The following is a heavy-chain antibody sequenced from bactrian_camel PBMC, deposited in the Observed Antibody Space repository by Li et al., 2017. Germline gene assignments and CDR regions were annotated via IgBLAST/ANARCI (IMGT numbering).Heavy chain of an antibody. V-gene: IGHV3S25*01. J-gene: IGHJ6*01. CDR1: GFTFSNYW. D-gene: IGHD6*01. CDR3: VTDWNDGSWFDFGY. CDR2: INSTGGST. Sequence: QLVESGGGLVQPGGSLRLSCAASGFTFSNYWMYWVRQAPGKGLEWVSTINSTGGSTYYADSVKGRFTISRDNAKNTVYLQMNSLKPEDTAVYYCVTDWNDGSWFDFGYWGQGTQVTVS.